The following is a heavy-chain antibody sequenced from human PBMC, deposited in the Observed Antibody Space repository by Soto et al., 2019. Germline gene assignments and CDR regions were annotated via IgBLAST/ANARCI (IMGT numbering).Heavy chain of an antibody. V-gene: IGHV1-24*01. CDR1: GWTLTELS. Sequence: ASVKVSCKVSGWTLTELSMHWVGQAGGRGLEWMGGFDPEDGETIYAQKFQGRVTMTEDTSTDTAYMELSSLRSEDTAVYYCATVATVPHVGFGHFDYWGQGTLVTVYS. CDR2: FDPEDGET. D-gene: IGHD4-17*01. CDR3: ATVATVPHVGFGHFDY. J-gene: IGHJ4*02.